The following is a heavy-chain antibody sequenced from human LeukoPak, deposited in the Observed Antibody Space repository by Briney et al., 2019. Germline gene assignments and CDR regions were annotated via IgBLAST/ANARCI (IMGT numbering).Heavy chain of an antibody. Sequence: YPSETLSLTCNVSGDSIRNYYWSWIRQHPGKGLEWIGYIYYSGSTYYNPSLKSRVTISVDTSKNQFSLKLSSVTAADTAVYYCASRRVAAAGTADHWYFDLWGRGTLVTVSS. CDR2: IYYSGST. D-gene: IGHD6-13*01. CDR3: ASRRVAAAGTADHWYFDL. J-gene: IGHJ2*01. CDR1: GDSIRNYY. V-gene: IGHV4-59*06.